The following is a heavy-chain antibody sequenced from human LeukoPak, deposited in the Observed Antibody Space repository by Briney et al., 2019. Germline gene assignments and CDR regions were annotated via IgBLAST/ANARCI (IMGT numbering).Heavy chain of an antibody. CDR2: IYYSGST. Sequence: PSETLSLTCTVSGGSISSSNYYWGWIRQPPGKGLEWIGNIYYSGSTYYNPSLKTRVTISVDTSKNQFSLKLTSVTAADTAVYYCARHASVDGNWPRPLDYWGQGSLVTVSS. CDR1: GGSISSSNYY. CDR3: ARHASVDGNWPRPLDY. D-gene: IGHD6-19*01. J-gene: IGHJ4*02. V-gene: IGHV4-39*01.